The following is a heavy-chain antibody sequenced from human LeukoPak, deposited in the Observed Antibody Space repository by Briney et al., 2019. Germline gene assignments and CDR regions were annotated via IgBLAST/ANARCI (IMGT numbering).Heavy chain of an antibody. Sequence: GGSLRLSCVASRFSFSDHYMDWVRQAPGKGLEWVGRTRNKANSYTTEYAASVKGRFTISRDDSKNSLYLQMNSLKAEDTAVYYCARDGVPGGFDYWGQGALVTVSS. J-gene: IGHJ4*02. CDR1: RFSFSDHY. V-gene: IGHV3-72*01. D-gene: IGHD3-16*01. CDR3: ARDGVPGGFDY. CDR2: TRNKANSYTT.